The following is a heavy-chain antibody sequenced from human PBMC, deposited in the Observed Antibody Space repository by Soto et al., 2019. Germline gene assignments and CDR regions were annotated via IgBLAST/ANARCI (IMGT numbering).Heavy chain of an antibody. D-gene: IGHD3-16*01. CDR2: IYYSGRT. CDR1: GGSISSGGYY. CDR3: ARVGGINWFDP. J-gene: IGHJ5*02. V-gene: IGHV4-31*03. Sequence: QVQLQESGPGLVKPSQTLSLTCTVSGGSISSGGYYWSWIRQHTGKGLGWIGYIYYSGRTYYNPYLKSRVTISVDTSKNQFSLNLSSVTAADTAVYYCARVGGINWFDPWGQGTLVTVS.